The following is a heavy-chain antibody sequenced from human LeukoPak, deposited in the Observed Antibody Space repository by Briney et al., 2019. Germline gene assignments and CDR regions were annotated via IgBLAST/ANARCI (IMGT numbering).Heavy chain of an antibody. V-gene: IGHV1-24*01. CDR3: ARGYGDYGFERYYFDY. J-gene: IGHJ4*02. CDR1: GYTLTELS. D-gene: IGHD4-17*01. CDR2: FDPEDGET. Sequence: ASVKVSCKVSGYTLTELSMHWVRQAPGKGLEWMGGFDPEDGETIYAQKFQGRVTMTEDTSTDTAYMELSSLRSEDTAVYYCARGYGDYGFERYYFDYWGQGTLVTVSS.